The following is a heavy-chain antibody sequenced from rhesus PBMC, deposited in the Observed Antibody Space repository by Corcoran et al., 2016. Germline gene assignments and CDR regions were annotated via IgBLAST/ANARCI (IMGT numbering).Heavy chain of an antibody. CDR2: ITYSGST. CDR1: GGSITGGYYY. CDR3: AKSGYSYLGFDY. Sequence: QVQLQESGPGLVKPSETLSLTCAVSGGSITGGYYYWIWIRHPPGKGLDWIGYITYSGSTNYNPSLKSRVTVVRDTSKNQFSLKLTSVTGADTAVYYCAKSGYSYLGFDYWGQGVLVTVSS. D-gene: IGHD5-24*01. J-gene: IGHJ4*01. V-gene: IGHV4-122*02.